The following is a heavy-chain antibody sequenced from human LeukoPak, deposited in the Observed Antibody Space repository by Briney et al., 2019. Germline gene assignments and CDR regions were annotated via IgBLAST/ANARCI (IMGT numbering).Heavy chain of an antibody. CDR1: GYTFTSYY. D-gene: IGHD4-17*01. CDR3: ARSLMATVTTEPPGY. Sequence: GASVKVSCKASGYTFTSYYMHWVRQAPGQGLEWMGIINPSGGSTSYAQKFQGRVTMTRDTSTSTVYMELSSLRSEDTAVYYCARSLMATVTTEPPGYWGQGTLVTVSS. V-gene: IGHV1-46*01. J-gene: IGHJ4*02. CDR2: INPSGGST.